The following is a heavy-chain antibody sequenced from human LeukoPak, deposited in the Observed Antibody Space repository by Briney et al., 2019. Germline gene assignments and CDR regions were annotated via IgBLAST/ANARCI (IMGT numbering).Heavy chain of an antibody. CDR1: GGSISSSSYY. Sequence: KPSETLSLTCTVSGGSISSSSYYWGWIRQPPGKGLEWIGSIYYSGSTCYSPSLKSRVTISVDTSKNQFSLKLSSVTAADTAVYYCARAGGRAPILTGFGYWGQGTLVTVSS. CDR3: ARAGGRAPILTGFGY. V-gene: IGHV4-39*07. D-gene: IGHD3-9*01. CDR2: IYYSGST. J-gene: IGHJ4*02.